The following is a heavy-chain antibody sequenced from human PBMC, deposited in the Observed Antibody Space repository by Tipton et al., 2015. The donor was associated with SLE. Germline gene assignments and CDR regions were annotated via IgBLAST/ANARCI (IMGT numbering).Heavy chain of an antibody. V-gene: IGHV4-39*07. CDR2: IYNSGST. J-gene: IGHJ2*01. Sequence: TLSLTCTVSGDSISSSSYYWAWIRQPPGKGLEWTGTIYNSGSTQYNPSPKSRLTISIDTSKNQLSLQLTSVTAADTAMYYCAGDSAVNFWYFDLWGRGTLVTVSS. CDR3: AGDSAVNFWYFDL. CDR1: GDSISSSSYY.